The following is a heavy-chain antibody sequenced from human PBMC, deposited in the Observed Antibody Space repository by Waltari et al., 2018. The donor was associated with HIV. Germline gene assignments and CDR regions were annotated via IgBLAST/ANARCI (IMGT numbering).Heavy chain of an antibody. CDR2: ISYDGSNQ. D-gene: IGHD6-13*01. J-gene: IGHJ4*02. Sequence: QVQLVESGGGVVQPGRSLRLSCAASGFTFSRYALHWVRQTPGKGLEWVAVISYDGSNQYYGDSVKGRFTISRDNSKNTLYLQMNSLRAEDTAVYYCARGLTQQQPPFFDYWGQGTLVTVSS. V-gene: IGHV3-30-3*01. CDR1: GFTFSRYA. CDR3: ARGLTQQQPPFFDY.